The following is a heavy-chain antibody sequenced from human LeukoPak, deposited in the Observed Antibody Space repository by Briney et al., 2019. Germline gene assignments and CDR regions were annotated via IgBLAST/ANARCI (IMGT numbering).Heavy chain of an antibody. J-gene: IGHJ4*02. CDR3: ASEIYYYDSSGYLDY. D-gene: IGHD3-22*01. CDR2: ISYDGSNK. CDR1: GFTFSSYA. Sequence: GGSLRLSCAASGFTFSSYAMHWVRQAPGKGLEWVAVISYDGSNKYYADSVKGRFTISGDNSKNTLYLQMNSLRAEDTAVYYCASEIYYYDSSGYLDYWGQGTLVTVSS. V-gene: IGHV3-30-3*01.